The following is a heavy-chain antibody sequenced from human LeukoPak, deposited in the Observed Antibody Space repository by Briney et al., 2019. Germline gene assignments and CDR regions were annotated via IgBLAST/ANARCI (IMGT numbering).Heavy chain of an antibody. D-gene: IGHD3-3*01. CDR3: ARDWGGVVLMGGFDV. V-gene: IGHV3-30*03. CDR2: ISYDGIAE. J-gene: IGHJ4*02. CDR1: GFTFNNYA. Sequence: GTSLRLSCVASGFTFNNYAMHWVRQAPGQGLEWVAGISYDGIAEYYGDSMKGRFNISRDKSKNTLFLEVNSLRTEDTAVFYCARDWGGVVLMGGFDVWGQGTQVIVSS.